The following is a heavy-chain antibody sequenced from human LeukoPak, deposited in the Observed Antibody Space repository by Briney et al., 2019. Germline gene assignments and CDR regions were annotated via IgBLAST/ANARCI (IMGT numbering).Heavy chain of an antibody. CDR1: GGSISSSSYY. CDR3: ARDSPFRYYFDY. J-gene: IGHJ4*02. V-gene: IGHV4-39*07. CDR2: IYYSGST. Sequence: SETLSLTCTVSGGSISSSSYYWGWIRQPPGKGLEWIGSIYYSGSTYYSPSLKSRVTISVDTSKNQFSLKLSSVTAADTAVYYCARDSPFRYYFDYWGQGTLVTVSS. D-gene: IGHD3-10*01.